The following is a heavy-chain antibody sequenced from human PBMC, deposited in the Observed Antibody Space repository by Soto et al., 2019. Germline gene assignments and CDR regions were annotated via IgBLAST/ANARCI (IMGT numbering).Heavy chain of an antibody. V-gene: IGHV3-33*01. J-gene: IGHJ1*01. D-gene: IGHD3-22*01. Sequence: PGGSLRLSCAASGFTFSSYGMHGVRQAPGKGLEWVAVIWYDGSNKYYADSVKGRFTISRDNSKNTLYLQMNSLRAEDTAVYYCARVGYYDSSGYSGIQHWGQGTLVTVSS. CDR2: IWYDGSNK. CDR1: GFTFSSYG. CDR3: ARVGYYDSSGYSGIQH.